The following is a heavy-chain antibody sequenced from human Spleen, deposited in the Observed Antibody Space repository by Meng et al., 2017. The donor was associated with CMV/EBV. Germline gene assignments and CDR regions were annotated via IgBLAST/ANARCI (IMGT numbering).Heavy chain of an antibody. CDR2: IIPIFGTA. V-gene: IGHV1-69*05. CDR1: GGTFSSYA. J-gene: IGHJ6*02. CDR3: ARGQGRSSSRGYYYGMDV. Sequence: SVKVSCKASGGTFSSYAISWVRQAPGQGLEWMGGIIPIFGTANYAQKFQGRVTITTDESTSTAYMELSSLRSEDTAVYYCARGQGRSSSRGYYYGMDVWGQGTTVTVSS. D-gene: IGHD6-6*01.